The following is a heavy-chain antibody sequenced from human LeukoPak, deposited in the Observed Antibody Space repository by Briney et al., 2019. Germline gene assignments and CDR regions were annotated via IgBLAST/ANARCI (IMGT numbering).Heavy chain of an antibody. CDR1: GYTFTSYD. CDR2: MNPNSGNT. V-gene: IGHV1-8*01. D-gene: IGHD3-3*01. Sequence: ASVKVSCKASGYTFTSYDINWVRQATGQGLEWMGWMNPNSGNTGYAQKFQGRVTMTRNTSISTAYMELSSLRSEDTAAYYCARETHDFWSGYYTRNNWFDPWGQGTLVTVSS. J-gene: IGHJ5*02. CDR3: ARETHDFWSGYYTRNNWFDP.